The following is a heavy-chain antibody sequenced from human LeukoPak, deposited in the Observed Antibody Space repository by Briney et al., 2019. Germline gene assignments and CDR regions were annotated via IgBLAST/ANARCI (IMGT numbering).Heavy chain of an antibody. J-gene: IGHJ5*02. Sequence: SETLSLTCTVSGGSISSTSYYWGWIRQPPGKGLEWIGTIYYTGSTYYNPPLKGRVTISVDTSKNQFSLKLSSVTAADTAVYHCARDERRQQLIWFDPWGQGTLVTVSS. V-gene: IGHV4-39*07. CDR1: GGSISSTSYY. CDR3: ARDERRQQLIWFDP. CDR2: IYYTGST. D-gene: IGHD6-13*01.